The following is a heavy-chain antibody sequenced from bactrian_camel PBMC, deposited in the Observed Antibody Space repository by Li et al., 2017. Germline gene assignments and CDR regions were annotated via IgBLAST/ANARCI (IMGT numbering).Heavy chain of an antibody. Sequence: QLVESGGALVQPGGSLKLSCVASERGLNRNCMGWFRQAPGQEREGVATIYLGGGNTYYTDSVKGRFTISRDNAKNTLYLQLNSLKTDDTAMYYCAKDYNGGSWHQMDYRGQGTQVTVS. V-gene: IGHV3S1*01. J-gene: IGHJ4*01. CDR2: IYLGGGNT. CDR3: AKDYNGGSWHQMDY. CDR1: ERGLNRNC. D-gene: IGHD2*01.